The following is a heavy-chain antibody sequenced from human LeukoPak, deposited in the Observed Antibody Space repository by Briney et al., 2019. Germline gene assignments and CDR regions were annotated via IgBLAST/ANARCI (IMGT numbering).Heavy chain of an antibody. V-gene: IGHV4-4*09. J-gene: IGHJ3*02. CDR3: ARRLSFYDASGYPHDVYDI. D-gene: IGHD3-22*01. CDR2: IHTSGST. Sequence: SETLSLTCSVSGDSITSYSWTWFRQPPGRGLEWIGYIHTSGSTSSHPSLRSRITLSIDTSSQQFSLKLTSVTAADTAVYYCARRLSFYDASGYPHDVYDIWGQGTMVTVSS. CDR1: GDSITSYS.